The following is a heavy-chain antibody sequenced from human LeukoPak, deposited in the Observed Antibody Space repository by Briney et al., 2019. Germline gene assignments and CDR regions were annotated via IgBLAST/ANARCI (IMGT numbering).Heavy chain of an antibody. D-gene: IGHD2-21*01. CDR3: ARENGCGGDCYYFDY. Sequence: GGSLRLSCAASGFTFSSYWMSWVRQAPGKGLEWVANIKQDGSEKYYVDSVKGRFTISRDNAKNSLYLQMNSLRAEDTALYYCARENGCGGDCYYFDYWGQGTLVTVSS. CDR1: GFTFSSYW. J-gene: IGHJ4*02. CDR2: IKQDGSEK. V-gene: IGHV3-7*03.